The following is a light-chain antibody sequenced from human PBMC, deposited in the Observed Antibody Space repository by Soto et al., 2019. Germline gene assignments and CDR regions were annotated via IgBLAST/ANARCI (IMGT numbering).Light chain of an antibody. CDR3: QKYDNSPWT. J-gene: IGKJ1*01. CDR1: QSVSSSY. V-gene: IGKV3-20*01. Sequence: EIVLTQSPGTLSLSPGEGATLSCRASQSVSSSYLAWYQQKPGQAPRLLIYGASSRATGIPDRFSGGGSGTDFTLTISRLEPEDFAVYYCQKYDNSPWTFGQGTKVGIK. CDR2: GAS.